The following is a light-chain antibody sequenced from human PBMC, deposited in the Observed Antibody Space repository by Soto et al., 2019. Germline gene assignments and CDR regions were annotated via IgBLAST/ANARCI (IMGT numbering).Light chain of an antibody. CDR1: QTVRNSY. V-gene: IGKV3-20*01. CDR3: QQYDGSLPYT. Sequence: EIVLTQSPGTLSLSPGERATLSCRASQTVRNSYLAWYQQKPGQAPRLLIYGVSARATGIPDRFSGSGSGTDFTLTISRLEPEDFAVFYCQQYDGSLPYTFRQGTKLEIK. J-gene: IGKJ2*01. CDR2: GVS.